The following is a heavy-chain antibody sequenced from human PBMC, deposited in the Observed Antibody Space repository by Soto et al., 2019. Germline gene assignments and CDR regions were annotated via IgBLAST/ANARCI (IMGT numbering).Heavy chain of an antibody. V-gene: IGHV3-74*03. CDR3: LPSGLRYGNDGVDI. CDR1: GFTFSRFW. CDR2: INDDGTIT. J-gene: IGHJ3*02. D-gene: IGHD5-18*01. Sequence: EVQLGESGGGLVQPGGSLRLSCAASGFTFSRFWMHWVRQAPGEGLVWVSHINDDGTITTYADSVKGRFPISRDNAENTVYLEMNRLRNEDKAASDCLPSGLRYGNDGVDIWGQGTMVTVSS.